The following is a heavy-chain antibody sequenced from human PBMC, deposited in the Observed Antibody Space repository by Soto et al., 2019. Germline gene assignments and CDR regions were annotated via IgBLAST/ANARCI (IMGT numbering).Heavy chain of an antibody. D-gene: IGHD3-10*01. Sequence: EVQLLDSGGGLVQPGGSLRLSCAASGFTFGSYAMTWVRKAPGKGLEWISAIVASGATTYYADSVKGRFTISRDNSKNTLYLQMNSLSPDNTAVYYCAKDWPGTSAVSFDYWGQGTLVTVSS. CDR2: IVASGATT. J-gene: IGHJ4*02. V-gene: IGHV3-23*01. CDR3: AKDWPGTSAVSFDY. CDR1: GFTFGSYA.